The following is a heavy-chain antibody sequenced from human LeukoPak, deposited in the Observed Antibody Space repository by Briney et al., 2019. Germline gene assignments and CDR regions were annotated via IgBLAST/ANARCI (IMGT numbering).Heavy chain of an antibody. V-gene: IGHV1-2*02. Sequence: GASVKVSCKASGYSFTAYYMHWVRQAPGQGLEWMGWINPNNGGTNYAQSFQGRVTMTRDTSISTAYMDLRRLTSDDTAMYYCARQSLPWTAVKSGYDYGFWGQGTLVTVSS. CDR2: INPNNGGT. J-gene: IGHJ4*02. CDR3: ARQSLPWTAVKSGYDYGF. CDR1: GYSFTAYY. D-gene: IGHD5-12*01.